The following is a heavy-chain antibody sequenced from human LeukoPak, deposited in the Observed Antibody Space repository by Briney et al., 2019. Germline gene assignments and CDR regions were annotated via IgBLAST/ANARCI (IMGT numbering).Heavy chain of an antibody. CDR1: GFSFTNHA. D-gene: IGHD2-2*03. Sequence: GGSLRLSCAASGFSFTNHAMSWVRQAPARGPEWLSSMKGGGETFYADSVKGRFTLSRDDSRNTVYLQLNNLRVEDTAIYYCARASWISTADAVRWGQGTQVTVSS. CDR2: MKGGGET. J-gene: IGHJ4*02. CDR3: ARASWISTADAVR. V-gene: IGHV3-23*01.